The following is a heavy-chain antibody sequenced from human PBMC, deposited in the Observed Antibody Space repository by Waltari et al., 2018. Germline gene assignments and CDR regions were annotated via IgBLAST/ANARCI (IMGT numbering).Heavy chain of an antibody. V-gene: IGHV3-74*01. CDR3: AKGGGWLQDY. D-gene: IGHD5-12*01. CDR1: GFPFSSSW. CDR2: INSDGSTT. J-gene: IGHJ4*02. Sequence: EVQLVESGGGLAQPGGSLRLSCVASGFPFSSSWMLWVRQAPGKGLVWVSRINSDGSTTNYADSVKGRFTISRDNAKNTLYLQMNSLRAEDTAVYYCAKGGGWLQDYWGQGTLVTVSS.